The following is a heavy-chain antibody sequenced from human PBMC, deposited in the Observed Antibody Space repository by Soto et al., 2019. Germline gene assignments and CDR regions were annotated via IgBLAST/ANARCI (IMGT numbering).Heavy chain of an antibody. CDR3: AKNRDYDYDAFDV. Sequence: PGGSLRLSCAGSGFTFNRNAMSGVRRAPGKGLEWVSGITGNSAFTYYADSVKGRFTISRDNSKNTLYLQMNTLRVEDTAVYYCAKNRDYDYDAFDVWGQGTVVTVSS. CDR2: ITGNSAFT. CDR1: GFTFNRNA. V-gene: IGHV3-23*01. J-gene: IGHJ3*01. D-gene: IGHD3-16*01.